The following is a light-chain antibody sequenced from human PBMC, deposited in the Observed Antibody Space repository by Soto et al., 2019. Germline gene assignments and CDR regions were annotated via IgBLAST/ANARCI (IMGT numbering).Light chain of an antibody. V-gene: IGKV1-39*01. J-gene: IGKJ1*01. Sequence: DIQMTQSPSSLSASVGDRVTITCRASQSISSYLNWYQQKPGKAPKLLIYAASRLQSGVPSRFSGSGSGTDFTLTISSLQPEDFATYYCQQRYSTPWTFGQGTKLEIK. CDR3: QQRYSTPWT. CDR1: QSISSY. CDR2: AAS.